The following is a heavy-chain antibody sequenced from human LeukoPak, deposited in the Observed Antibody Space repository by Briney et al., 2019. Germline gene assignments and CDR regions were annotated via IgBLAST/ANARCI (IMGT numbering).Heavy chain of an antibody. CDR2: INPDGGVT. Sequence: ASVKVSCKASGYTFTGYYIHWVRQAPGQGLEWMGWINPDGGVTNYAQKFQGRVTMTRDTSISTAYMALSRLTSDDTAVYYCARFRSRSSWYIPPFDFWGQGTLVTVSS. V-gene: IGHV1-2*02. D-gene: IGHD6-13*01. J-gene: IGHJ4*02. CDR3: ARFRSRSSWYIPPFDF. CDR1: GYTFTGYY.